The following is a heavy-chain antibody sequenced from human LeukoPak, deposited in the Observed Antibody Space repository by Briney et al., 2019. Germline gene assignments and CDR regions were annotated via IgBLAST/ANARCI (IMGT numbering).Heavy chain of an antibody. CDR3: ARIYCSTPSCDNYYYGMDI. Sequence: ASVKVSCKASGYTFTSYGISWVRQAPGQGLEWMGKSIPILGLVKYAQKFQGRVTILADKSTSTAYMELSSLTSEDTAVYFCARIYCSTPSCDNYYYGMDIWGQGTTVTVSS. D-gene: IGHD2-2*02. J-gene: IGHJ6*02. V-gene: IGHV1-69*04. CDR2: SIPILGLV. CDR1: GYTFTSYG.